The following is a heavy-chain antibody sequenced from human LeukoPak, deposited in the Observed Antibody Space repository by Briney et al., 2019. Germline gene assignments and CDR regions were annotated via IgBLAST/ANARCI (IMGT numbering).Heavy chain of an antibody. CDR2: FYYSGST. CDR3: ARDYYDSSGYGFDY. V-gene: IGHV4-61*01. J-gene: IGHJ4*02. D-gene: IGHD3-22*01. CDR1: GGSVSSGSYY. Sequence: SESLSLTCTVSGGSVSSGSYYWSWIRQPPGKGLEWIGYFYYSGSTNYNPSLKSRVTISVDTSKNQFSLKLSSVTAADTAVYYCARDYYDSSGYGFDYWGQGTLVTVSS.